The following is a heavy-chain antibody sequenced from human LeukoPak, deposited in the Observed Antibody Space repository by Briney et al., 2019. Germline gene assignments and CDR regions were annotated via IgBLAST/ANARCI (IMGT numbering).Heavy chain of an antibody. CDR2: INTNTGNP. J-gene: IGHJ6*02. D-gene: IGHD2-8*01. Sequence: ASVKVSCKASGYTFTSYAMNWVRQAPGQGLEWMGWINTNTGNPTYAQGFTGRFVFSLDTSASTAYLQISSLKAEDTAVYYCAREMAHFSYYYGMDVWGQGTTVTVSS. V-gene: IGHV7-4-1*02. CDR1: GYTFTSYA. CDR3: AREMAHFSYYYGMDV.